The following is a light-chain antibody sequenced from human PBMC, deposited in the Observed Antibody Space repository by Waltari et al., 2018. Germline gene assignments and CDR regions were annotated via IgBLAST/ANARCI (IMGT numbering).Light chain of an antibody. CDR3: QSYDTTLSAVV. J-gene: IGLJ2*01. CDR1: KSTIGAHFD. CDR2: RFS. V-gene: IGLV1-40*01. Sequence: QSVLTQPPSVSGAPGQRVTIPCSGPKSTIGAHFDVHWYQQVPGTAPKLLLHRFSNRPSGVSDRFSGFKSGASASLVITGLQAEDEAMYYCQSYDTTLSAVVLGGGTRLTV.